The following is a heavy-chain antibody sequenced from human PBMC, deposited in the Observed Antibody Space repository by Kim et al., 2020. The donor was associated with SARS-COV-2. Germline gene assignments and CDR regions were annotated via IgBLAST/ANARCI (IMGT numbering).Heavy chain of an antibody. CDR2: INHSGST. CDR3: ARSTTVTTFYYYYYGMDV. V-gene: IGHV4-34*01. D-gene: IGHD4-17*01. J-gene: IGHJ6*02. CDR1: GGSFSGYY. Sequence: SETLSLTCAVYGGSFSGYYWSWIRQLPGKGLEWIGEINHSGSTNYNPSLKSRVTISVDTSKNQFSLKLSSVTAADTAVYYCARSTTVTTFYYYYYGMDVWGQGTAVTVSS.